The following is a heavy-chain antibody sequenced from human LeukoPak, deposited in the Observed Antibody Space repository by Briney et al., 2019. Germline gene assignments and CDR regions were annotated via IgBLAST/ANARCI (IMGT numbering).Heavy chain of an antibody. Sequence: ASVKVSCKASGYTFTSYDINWVRQATGQGLEWMGWMNPNSGNTGYAQKFQGRVTMTRNTSISTAYMEQSSLRSEDTAVYYCARGIGDYDSSGYYLVRFDYWGQGTLVTVSS. D-gene: IGHD3-22*01. V-gene: IGHV1-8*01. CDR3: ARGIGDYDSSGYYLVRFDY. J-gene: IGHJ4*02. CDR1: GYTFTSYD. CDR2: MNPNSGNT.